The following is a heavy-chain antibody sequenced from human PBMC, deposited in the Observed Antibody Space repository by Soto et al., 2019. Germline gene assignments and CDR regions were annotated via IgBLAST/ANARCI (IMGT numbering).Heavy chain of an antibody. CDR3: ARDEGGYDILTGYYKAHHFDQ. D-gene: IGHD3-9*01. CDR1: GFTFSSYA. J-gene: IGHJ4*02. Sequence: SLRLSCAASGFTFSSYAMSWVRQAPGKGLEWVSAISGSGGSTYYADSVKGRFTISRDNSKNTLYLQMNSLRAEDTAVYYCARDEGGYDILTGYYKAHHFDQWGQGALVTVSS. V-gene: IGHV3-23*01. CDR2: ISGSGGST.